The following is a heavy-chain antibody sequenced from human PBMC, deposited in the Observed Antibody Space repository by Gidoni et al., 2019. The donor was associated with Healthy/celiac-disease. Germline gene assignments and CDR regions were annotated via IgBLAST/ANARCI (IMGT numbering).Heavy chain of an antibody. CDR2: INPNSGGT. CDR3: ARDLAGDLPGYNWFDP. V-gene: IGHV1-2*02. J-gene: IGHJ5*02. Sequence: QVQLVQSGAEVKKPGASVKVSCKASGYTFTGYYMHWVRQAPGQGLEWMGWINPNSGGTNYAQKFQGRVTMTRDTSISTAYMELSRLRSDDTAVYYCARDLAGDLPGYNWFDPWGQGTLVTVSS. CDR1: GYTFTGYY. D-gene: IGHD4-17*01.